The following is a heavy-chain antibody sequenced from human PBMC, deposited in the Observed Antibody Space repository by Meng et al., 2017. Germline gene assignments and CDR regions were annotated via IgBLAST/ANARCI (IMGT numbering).Heavy chain of an antibody. CDR3: ARDFDY. CDR1: VFIFSNYE. Sequence: QVQVVGPGGDVVPPGRSLTLSCAASVFIFSNYEMHWVRQAPGKGLEWVACITKDGSRKYYLGSVRGRFTISRDNSKNTLYLEMNSLRSEDTALYYCARDFDYWGQGTLVTVSS. V-gene: IGHV3-30*16. J-gene: IGHJ4*02. CDR2: ITKDGSRK.